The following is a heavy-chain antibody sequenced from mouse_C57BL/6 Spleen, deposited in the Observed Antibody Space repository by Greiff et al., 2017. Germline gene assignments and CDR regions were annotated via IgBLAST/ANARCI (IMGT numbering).Heavy chain of an antibody. J-gene: IGHJ2*01. D-gene: IGHD4-1*01. V-gene: IGHV1-69*01. CDR2: IDPSDSYT. CDR3: ARGGSLTGPFDD. Sequence: QVQLQQPGAELVMPGASVKLSCKASGYTFTSYWMPWVKQRPGQGLEWIGEIDPSDSYTNYNQKFKGKSTLTVDKSSSTAYMQLSSLTSEDSAVYYCARGGSLTGPFDDWGKGATLTVSS. CDR1: GYTFTSYW.